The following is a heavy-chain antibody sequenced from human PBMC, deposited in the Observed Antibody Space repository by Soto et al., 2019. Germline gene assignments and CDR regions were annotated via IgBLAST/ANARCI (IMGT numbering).Heavy chain of an antibody. CDR1: GFTFSSYS. CDR3: AREYSSSWYYYMDV. Sequence: PGGSLRLSCAASGFTFSSYSMNWVRQAPGKGLEWVSYISSSSSTIYYAVSVKGRFTISRDNAKNSLYLQMNSLRAEDTAVYYCAREYSSSWYYYMDVWGKGTTVTVSS. V-gene: IGHV3-48*01. D-gene: IGHD6-13*01. CDR2: ISSSSSTI. J-gene: IGHJ6*03.